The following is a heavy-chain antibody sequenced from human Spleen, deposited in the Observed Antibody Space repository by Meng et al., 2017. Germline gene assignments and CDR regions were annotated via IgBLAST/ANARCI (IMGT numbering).Heavy chain of an antibody. CDR1: GFTFSDYY. D-gene: IGHD3-22*01. J-gene: IGHJ4*02. V-gene: IGHV3-11*01. Sequence: GESLKISCAASGFTFSDYYMSWIRQAPGKGLEWVSYISSSGSTIYYADSVKGRFTISRDNAKNSLYLQMNSLRAEDTAVYYCARHAFQYYYDSSGYYTFDYWGQGTLVTVS. CDR3: ARHAFQYYYDSSGYYTFDY. CDR2: ISSSGSTI.